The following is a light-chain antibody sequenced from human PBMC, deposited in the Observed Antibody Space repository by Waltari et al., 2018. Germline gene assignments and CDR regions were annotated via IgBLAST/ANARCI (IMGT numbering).Light chain of an antibody. J-gene: IGLJ3*02. Sequence: QSVLTQPPSASGTPGQRVTISCSGSSSNIGSNTVTWYQQLPGTAPKLLIYSNNQRPSGVHDRFSCSKSGTSASLAISGLQSEDEADYYCAAWDDSLNGHWVFGGGTKLTVL. CDR2: SNN. V-gene: IGLV1-44*01. CDR1: SSNIGSNT. CDR3: AAWDDSLNGHWV.